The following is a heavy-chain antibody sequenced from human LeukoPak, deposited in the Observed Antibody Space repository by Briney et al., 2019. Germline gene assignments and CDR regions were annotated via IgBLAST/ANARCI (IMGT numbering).Heavy chain of an antibody. D-gene: IGHD6-13*01. Sequence: PSETLSLTCAVYGGSFSGYYWSWIRQPPGKGLEWIGEINHSGSTNYNPSLKSRVTISVDTSKNQFSLKLSSVTAADTAVYYRARAIKQQLVTLYYYYYMDVWGKGTTVTVSS. V-gene: IGHV4-34*01. CDR1: GGSFSGYY. J-gene: IGHJ6*03. CDR2: INHSGST. CDR3: ARAIKQQLVTLYYYYYMDV.